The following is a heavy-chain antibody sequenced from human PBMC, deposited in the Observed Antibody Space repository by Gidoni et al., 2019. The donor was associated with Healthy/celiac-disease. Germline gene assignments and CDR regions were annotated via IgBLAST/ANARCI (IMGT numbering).Heavy chain of an antibody. D-gene: IGHD6-19*01. V-gene: IGHV4-34*01. Sequence: QVQLQQWGAGLLKPSETLSLTCAVYVGSFSGYYWSWIRQPPGKGLEWIGEINHSGSTNYNPSIKSRVTISVDTSKNQFSLKLSSVTAADTAVYYCAREAVAANAFDIWGQGTMVTVSS. CDR2: INHSGST. J-gene: IGHJ3*02. CDR3: AREAVAANAFDI. CDR1: VGSFSGYY.